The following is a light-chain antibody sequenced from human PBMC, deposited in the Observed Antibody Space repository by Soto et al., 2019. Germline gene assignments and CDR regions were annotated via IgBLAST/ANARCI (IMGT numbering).Light chain of an antibody. J-gene: IGLJ2*01. Sequence: QSALTQPPSASGSPGQSVTISCTGTSSDVGGYNYVSWYQQHPGKAPKLMIYEVSKGPSGVPVRFSGSKSGNTASLTVSGLQAEDEADYYCSSYAGSNNFVFGGGTKLTVL. CDR2: EVS. CDR1: SSDVGGYNY. CDR3: SSYAGSNNFV. V-gene: IGLV2-8*01.